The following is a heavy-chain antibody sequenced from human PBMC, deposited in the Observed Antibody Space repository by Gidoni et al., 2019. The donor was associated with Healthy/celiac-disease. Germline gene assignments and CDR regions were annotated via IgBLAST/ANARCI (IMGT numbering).Heavy chain of an antibody. D-gene: IGHD6-6*01. Sequence: EVQLVESGGGLVQPGGSLRLSCAASGFTVSSNYMSWVRQAPGKGLEWVSVIYSGGSTYYADSVKGRFTIYRDNSKNTLYLQMNSLRAEDTAVYYCAREYSSSWGLLGYFDYWGQGTLVTVSS. CDR2: IYSGGST. CDR1: GFTVSSNY. CDR3: AREYSSSWGLLGYFDY. J-gene: IGHJ4*02. V-gene: IGHV3-66*01.